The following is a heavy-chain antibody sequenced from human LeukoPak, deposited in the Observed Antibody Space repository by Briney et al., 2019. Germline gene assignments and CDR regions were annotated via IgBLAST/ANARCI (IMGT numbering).Heavy chain of an antibody. V-gene: IGHV4-59*01. CDR3: ARVKGSGCYYVFDY. D-gene: IGHD3-22*01. CDR1: GGSISSNY. Sequence: SETLSLTCTVSGGSISSNYWSWIRQSPGKGLEWIGYIHYSGSTSYNPSLKSRVTISVDTSKNQFSLKLSSVTAADTAVYYCARVKGSGCYYVFDYWGQGTLVTVSS. J-gene: IGHJ4*02. CDR2: IHYSGST.